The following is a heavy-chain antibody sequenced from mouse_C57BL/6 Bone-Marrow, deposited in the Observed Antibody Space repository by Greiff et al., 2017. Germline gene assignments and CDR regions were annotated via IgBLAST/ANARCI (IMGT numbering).Heavy chain of an antibody. CDR3: ARRGTTVVATDY. CDR2: IDPSDSYT. J-gene: IGHJ2*01. CDR1: GYTFTSYW. V-gene: IGHV1-50*01. D-gene: IGHD1-1*01. Sequence: QVQLQQPGAELVKPGASVKLSCKASGYTFTSYWMQWVKQRPGQGLEWIGEIDPSDSYTNYNQKFKGKATLTVDTSSSTAYMQLSSLTSEDSAVXYCARRGTTVVATDYWGQGTTLTVSS.